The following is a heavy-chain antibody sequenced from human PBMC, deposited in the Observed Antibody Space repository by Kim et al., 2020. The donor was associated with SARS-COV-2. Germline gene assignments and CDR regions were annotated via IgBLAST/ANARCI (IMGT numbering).Heavy chain of an antibody. CDR1: GGSISGSSYY. V-gene: IGHV4-39*01. J-gene: IGHJ4*02. Sequence: SETLSLTCTVSGGSISGSSYYWGWIRQPPGKGLEWIGSIYYSGSTYYNPSLKSRVTISVDTSKNQFSLKLSSVTAADTAVYYCARLQYYYDSSGSDYWGQGTLVTVSS. CDR2: IYYSGST. D-gene: IGHD3-22*01. CDR3: ARLQYYYDSSGSDY.